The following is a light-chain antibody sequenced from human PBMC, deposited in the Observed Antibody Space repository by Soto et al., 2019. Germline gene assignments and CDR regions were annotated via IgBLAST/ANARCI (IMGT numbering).Light chain of an antibody. Sequence: EIVLTQSPATLSVSPGERATLSCRASQSVSSNLAWYQQKPGQAPRLLIYGASTRATGIPARSSGSGSGTDFTLTISSLEPEDFAVYYCQQRNSWPPTFTFGQGTRREIK. CDR1: QSVSSN. CDR3: QQRNSWPPTFT. V-gene: IGKV3-15*01. J-gene: IGKJ5*01. CDR2: GAS.